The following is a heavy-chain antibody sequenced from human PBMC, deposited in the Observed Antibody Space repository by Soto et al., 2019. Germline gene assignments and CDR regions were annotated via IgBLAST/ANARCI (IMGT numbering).Heavy chain of an antibody. J-gene: IGHJ3*02. CDR3: TKDGDGYDFAFDS. CDR1: GFIFSDYG. D-gene: IGHD5-12*01. Sequence: PGGSLRLSCTTSGFIFSDYGMNWVRQAPGKGLEWVSGITKTGRSTFLADSVKGRFTISRDKLKNIVYLQMNSLRLDDMALYYCTKDGDGYDFAFDSWGQGTMVTVSS. V-gene: IGHV3-23*01. CDR2: ITKTGRST.